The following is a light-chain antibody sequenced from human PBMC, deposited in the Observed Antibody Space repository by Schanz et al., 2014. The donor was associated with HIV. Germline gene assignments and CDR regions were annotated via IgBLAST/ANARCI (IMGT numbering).Light chain of an antibody. CDR3: AAWDDTLNGYV. V-gene: IGLV1-44*01. Sequence: HSVLTQPPSASGTPGQRVTISCSGSTSSIKTNTVNWFQQLPGTAPKLLIYGTDQRPSGVPDRVSGSRSGTSASLAISGLQSGDEADYYCAAWDDTLNGYVFGSGTKLTVL. CDR1: TSSIKTNT. J-gene: IGLJ1*01. CDR2: GTD.